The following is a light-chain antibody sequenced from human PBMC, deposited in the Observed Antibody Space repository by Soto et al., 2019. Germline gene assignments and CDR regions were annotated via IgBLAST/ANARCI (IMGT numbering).Light chain of an antibody. CDR2: DVI. Sequence: QSVLTQPRSVSGSPGQSVTISCTGTSSDIGGYNYVSWYQQHPGKAPKLLIYDVIKRPSGVADRFSGSTSGNTASLTISGLQAEDEADYFCCSYAGIYTLVFGGGTKLTVL. J-gene: IGLJ3*02. CDR3: CSYAGIYTLV. V-gene: IGLV2-11*01. CDR1: SSDIGGYNY.